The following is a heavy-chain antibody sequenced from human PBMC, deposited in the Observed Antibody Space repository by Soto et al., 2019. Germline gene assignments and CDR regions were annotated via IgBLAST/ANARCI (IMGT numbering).Heavy chain of an antibody. V-gene: IGHV3-7*01. CDR3: ARGFEYFQH. J-gene: IGHJ1*01. CDR2: IKQDGSEK. Sequence: GGSLRLSCAPSGFTFSSYWMSWVRQAPGKGLEWVANIKQDGSEKYYVDSVKGRFTISRDNAKNSLYLQMNSLRAEDTAVYYCARGFEYFQHWGQGTLVTVS. CDR1: GFTFSSYW.